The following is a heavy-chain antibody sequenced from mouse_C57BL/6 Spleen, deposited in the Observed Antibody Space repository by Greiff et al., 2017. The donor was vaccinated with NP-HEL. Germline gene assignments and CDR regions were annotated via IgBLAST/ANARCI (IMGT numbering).Heavy chain of an antibody. CDR1: GYTFTSYW. J-gene: IGHJ2*01. CDR3: ARGKYSNYFDY. D-gene: IGHD2-5*01. V-gene: IGHV1-72*01. CDR2: IDPNSGGT. Sequence: QVQLKQPGAELVKPGASVKLSCKASGYTFTSYWMHWVKQRPGRGLEWIGRIDPNSGGTKYNEKLKSKATLTVDKPSSTADMQLSSLTSEDSAVYYCARGKYSNYFDYWGQGTTLTVSS.